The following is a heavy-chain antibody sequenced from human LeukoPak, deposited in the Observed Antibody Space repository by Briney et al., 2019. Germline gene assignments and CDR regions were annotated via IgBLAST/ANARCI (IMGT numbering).Heavy chain of an antibody. CDR1: GFTFSSYG. CDR3: ARGGAKTGLSLLSDWYFDL. V-gene: IGHV3-33*01. D-gene: IGHD1-26*01. J-gene: IGHJ2*01. CDR2: IWYDGSNK. Sequence: PGRSLRLSCAASGFTFSSYGMHWVRQAPGKGLEWVAVIWYDGSNKYYADSVKGRFTISRDNSKNTLYLQMNSPRAEDTAVYYCARGGAKTGLSLLSDWYFDLWGRGTLVTVSS.